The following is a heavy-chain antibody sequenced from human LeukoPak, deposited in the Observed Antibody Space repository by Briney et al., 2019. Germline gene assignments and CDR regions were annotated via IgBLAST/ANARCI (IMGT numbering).Heavy chain of an antibody. CDR1: GGSFSGYY. D-gene: IGHD3-22*01. V-gene: IGHV4-34*01. CDR2: INHSGST. CDR3: ARAKYYYDSRLGAGFPGPYYYMDV. J-gene: IGHJ6*03. Sequence: PSETLSLTCAVYGGSFSGYYWSWIRQPPGKGLEWIGEINHSGSTNYNPSLKSRVTISVDTSKNQFSLKLSSVTAADTAVYYCARAKYYYDSRLGAGFPGPYYYMDVWGKGTTVTISS.